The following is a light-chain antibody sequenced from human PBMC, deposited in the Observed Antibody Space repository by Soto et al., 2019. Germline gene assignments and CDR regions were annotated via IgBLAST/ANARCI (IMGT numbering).Light chain of an antibody. V-gene: IGKV3-15*01. J-gene: IGKJ5*01. CDR2: GAS. Sequence: EIVMTQSPATLSVAPGERATLSCRASQSVSINLAWYQQKPGQAPRLLFYGASTRATGIPARFSGSGSGTEFTLTISSLQSEDFAVYYCQQYNNWPIPFGQGTRLEIK. CDR3: QQYNNWPIP. CDR1: QSVSIN.